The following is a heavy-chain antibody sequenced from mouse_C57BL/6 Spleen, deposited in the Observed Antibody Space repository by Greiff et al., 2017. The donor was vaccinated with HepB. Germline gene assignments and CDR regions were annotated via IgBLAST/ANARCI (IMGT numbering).Heavy chain of an antibody. CDR1: GYSITSGYY. V-gene: IGHV3-6*01. D-gene: IGHD1-1*01. CDR3: ARGTTVVDY. J-gene: IGHJ2*01. CDR2: ISYDGSN. Sequence: EVKLMESGPGLVKPSQSLSLTCSVTGYSITSGYYWNWIRQFPGNKLEWMGYISYDGSNNYNPTLKNRISITPDTSKNQIFLKLNAVTTEDTATYYCARGTTVVDYWGQGTTLTVSS.